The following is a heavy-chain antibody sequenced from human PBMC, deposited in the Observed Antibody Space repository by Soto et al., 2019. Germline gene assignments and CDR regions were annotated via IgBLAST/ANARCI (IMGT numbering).Heavy chain of an antibody. J-gene: IGHJ4*02. V-gene: IGHV1-18*01. Sequence: QVHLVQSGAEVKKPGASVKVSCQGSGYAFTTYGITWVRQAPGQGLEWMGWISAHNGNTNYAQRHQGRGTVTRDTSTSTAYMELRSLRYDDTAVYYCARGRYGDYWGQGALVTVSS. CDR2: ISAHNGNT. CDR3: ARGRYGDY. D-gene: IGHD1-1*01. CDR1: GYAFTTYG.